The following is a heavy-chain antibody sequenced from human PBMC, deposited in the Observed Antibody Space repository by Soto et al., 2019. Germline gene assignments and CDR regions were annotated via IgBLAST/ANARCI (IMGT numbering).Heavy chain of an antibody. V-gene: IGHV4-31*03. Sequence: QVQLQESGPGLVRPSQTLSLTCTVSAGSISTFNYYWSWVRQHPEKGLEWIGYISYSGSTFYHSSLKSRVTISLDTSKKQFSLPLTSVTAADTAVYYCARSAQWDGFDPWGQGTMVTVSS. CDR3: ARSAQWDGFDP. D-gene: IGHD2-8*01. J-gene: IGHJ3*01. CDR2: ISYSGST. CDR1: AGSISTFNYY.